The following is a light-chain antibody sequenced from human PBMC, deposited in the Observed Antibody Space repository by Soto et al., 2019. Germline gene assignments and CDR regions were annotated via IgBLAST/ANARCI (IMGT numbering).Light chain of an antibody. V-gene: IGKV3-11*01. CDR2: DAS. Sequence: EIVLTQSPATLSLSPGERATLSCRASQSVRSYLAWYQQKPGQAPRLLIYDASNRATGIPARFSGSGSGTDFTLTISSLESEDFAVYFCQQRSNWPWTFGQGTKVDIK. CDR1: QSVRSY. CDR3: QQRSNWPWT. J-gene: IGKJ1*01.